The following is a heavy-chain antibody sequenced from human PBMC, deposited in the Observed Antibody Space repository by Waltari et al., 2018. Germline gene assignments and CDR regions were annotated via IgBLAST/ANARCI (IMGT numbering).Heavy chain of an antibody. Sequence: QVQLVESGGGVVQPGRSLRLSCAASGFTFSSYGMHWVRQAPGKGLEWVAVISYDGSNKYYANSVKCRFTISRDNSKNTLYLQMNSLRAEDTAVYYCAKGTRVVLRYFDWLSPVDYWGQGTLVTVSS. CDR1: GFTFSSYG. CDR3: AKGTRVVLRYFDWLSPVDY. J-gene: IGHJ4*02. D-gene: IGHD3-9*01. V-gene: IGHV3-30*18. CDR2: ISYDGSNK.